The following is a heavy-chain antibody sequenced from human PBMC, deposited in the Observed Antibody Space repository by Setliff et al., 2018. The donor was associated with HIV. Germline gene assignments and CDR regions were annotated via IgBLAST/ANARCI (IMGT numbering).Heavy chain of an antibody. D-gene: IGHD2-15*01. CDR3: ARGGLGVVGAIDY. CDR1: GGSFSGYY. Sequence: PSETLSLTWAVYGGSFSGYYWTWIRQPPGRGLEWIGEIIHSGGTNYNRSLKSRVTISVDTSKNQFSLNLSSVTAADTAVYYCARGGLGVVGAIDYWSQGTLVTVS. CDR2: IIHSGGT. V-gene: IGHV4-34*01. J-gene: IGHJ4*02.